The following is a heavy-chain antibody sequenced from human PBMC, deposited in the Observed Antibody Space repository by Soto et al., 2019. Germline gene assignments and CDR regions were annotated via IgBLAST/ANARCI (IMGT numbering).Heavy chain of an antibody. D-gene: IGHD4-17*01. Sequence: QVQLVQSGAEVKKPGASVKVSCKASGYTFTSYYMHWVRQAPGQGLEWMGIINPSGGSTSYAQKLHGRVTMTRDTSTSTVYMELSSLRSEDTAVYYCARAVRTLTTYAQRWFDLWGQGTLVTVSS. CDR2: INPSGGST. CDR3: ARAVRTLTTYAQRWFDL. J-gene: IGHJ5*02. V-gene: IGHV1-46*04. CDR1: GYTFTSYY.